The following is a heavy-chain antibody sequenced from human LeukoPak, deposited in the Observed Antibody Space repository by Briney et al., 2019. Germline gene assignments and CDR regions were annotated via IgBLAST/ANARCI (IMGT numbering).Heavy chain of an antibody. J-gene: IGHJ6*02. CDR2: IYTGGIT. V-gene: IGHV4-4*07. Sequence: SETLSLTCTVPGGSVSSYYWNWIRQPAGKGLEWIGRIYTGGITNYNPSLRSRVAMSIDTSRNQFSLKLSSATAADTAVYYCARVPTNYGLDVWGQGTTVTVSS. CDR3: ARVPTNYGLDV. CDR1: GGSVSSYY.